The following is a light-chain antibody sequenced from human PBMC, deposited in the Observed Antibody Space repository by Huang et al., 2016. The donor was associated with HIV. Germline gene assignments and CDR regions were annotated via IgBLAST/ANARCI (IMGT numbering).Light chain of an antibody. V-gene: IGKV1-5*03. CDR2: KSS. CDR1: QSISYW. Sequence: DIQMTQSPSTLSVSVGDRVTITCRASQSISYWLAWYQQKPGKAPNLLIYKSSTLQSGVPSRFSGSGSGTEFTLTISSLQPDDFATYYCQQYNSYSWTFGQGTKVEIK. CDR3: QQYNSYSWT. J-gene: IGKJ1*01.